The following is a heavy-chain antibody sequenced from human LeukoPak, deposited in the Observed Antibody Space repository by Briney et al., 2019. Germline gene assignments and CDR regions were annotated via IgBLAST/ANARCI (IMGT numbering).Heavy chain of an antibody. J-gene: IGHJ6*02. CDR3: AKPPPAEAHFYYGMDV. Sequence: GGSLRLSCAASGFTFSSYAMSWVRQAPGKGLEWVSAISGSGDNTYYADSVKGRFTISRDNSKNTLYLHMNNLSAEDTAVYYCAKPPPAEAHFYYGMDVWGQGTTVTVSS. V-gene: IGHV3-23*01. CDR2: ISGSGDNT. CDR1: GFTFSSYA.